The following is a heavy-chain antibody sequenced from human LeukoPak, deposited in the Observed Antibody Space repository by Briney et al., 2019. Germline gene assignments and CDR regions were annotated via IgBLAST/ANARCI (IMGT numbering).Heavy chain of an antibody. CDR3: ATGLQLVPGYFDY. Sequence: ASVTVSCKVSGYTLTELSMHWVRQAPGKGLEWMGGFDPEDGETIYAQKFQGRVTMTEGTSTDTAYMELSSLRSEDTAVYYCATGLQLVPGYFDYWGQGTLVTVSS. J-gene: IGHJ4*02. CDR1: GYTLTELS. D-gene: IGHD6-13*01. V-gene: IGHV1-24*01. CDR2: FDPEDGET.